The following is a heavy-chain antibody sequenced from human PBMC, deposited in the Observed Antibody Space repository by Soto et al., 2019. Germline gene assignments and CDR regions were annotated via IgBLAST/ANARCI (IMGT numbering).Heavy chain of an antibody. D-gene: IGHD3-3*01. CDR1: GFTFSSYA. J-gene: IGHJ4*02. CDR3: AKVLSITIFGVAPYFDY. Sequence: GGSLRLSCAASGFTFSSYAMSWVRQAPGKGLEWVSAISGSGGSTYYADSVKGRFTISRDNSKNTLYLQMNSLRAEDTAVYYCAKVLSITIFGVAPYFDYWGQGTLVTVSS. V-gene: IGHV3-23*01. CDR2: ISGSGGST.